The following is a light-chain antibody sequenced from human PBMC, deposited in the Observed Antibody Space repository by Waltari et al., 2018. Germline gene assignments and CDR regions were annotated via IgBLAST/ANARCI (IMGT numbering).Light chain of an antibody. V-gene: IGKV1-39*01. CDR2: AAS. CDR1: QSISSY. J-gene: IGKJ2*01. Sequence: DIQMTQYPSSLSASVGDRVTITCRASQSISSYLNWYQQKPVKAPKLLIYAASSLQSGVPSRFSGSGSGTDFTLTISSLQPEDFATYYCQQSYSTPRTFGQGTKLEIK. CDR3: QQSYSTPRT.